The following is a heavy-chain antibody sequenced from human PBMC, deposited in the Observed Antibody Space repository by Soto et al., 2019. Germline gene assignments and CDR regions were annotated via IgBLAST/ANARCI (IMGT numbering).Heavy chain of an antibody. D-gene: IGHD5-12*01. CDR3: TKQTTGGYTPQDSDN. J-gene: IGHJ4*02. CDR1: GVSVSSPSFY. V-gene: IGHV4-39*01. Sequence: PSGNLALTYSVSGVSVSSPSFYWAWVRQSPGKRLEWIGSLYYIGSAYYSPSLKSRITIFADSYRNQLALKLATITSSDTVLYFCTKQTTGGYTPQDSDNWSQGALVTVPS. CDR2: LYYIGSA.